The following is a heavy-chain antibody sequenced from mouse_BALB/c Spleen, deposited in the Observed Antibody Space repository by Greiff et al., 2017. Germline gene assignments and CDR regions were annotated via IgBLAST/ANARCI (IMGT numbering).Heavy chain of an antibody. V-gene: IGHV1-74*04. J-gene: IGHJ3*01. D-gene: IGHD1-1*01. Sequence: VPLPPPVAELLRPGASVKLSFKSSGYPFPRSWLNWVKQRPEQGLEWIGRIDPYDSATHYNQKFKDKAILTVDKSSSTAYMQLSSLTSEDSAVYYCARGGSSSWFAYWGQGTLGTVAA. CDR1: GYPFPRSW. CDR2: IDPYDSAT. CDR3: ARGGSSSWFAY.